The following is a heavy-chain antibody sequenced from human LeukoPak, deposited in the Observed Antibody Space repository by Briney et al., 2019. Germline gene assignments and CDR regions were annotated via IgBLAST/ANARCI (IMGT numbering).Heavy chain of an antibody. D-gene: IGHD4-17*01. J-gene: IGHJ4*02. V-gene: IGHV3-30*12. CDR3: AREGPGGAYYFDY. Sequence: PGGSLRLSCAASGFTFSHYAMHWVRQAPGKGLEWVAVISYHGIDKYYADSVKGRFTISRDNSKNSLYLQMSSLRVEDTAVYYCAREGPGGAYYFDYWGQGTLVTVSS. CDR2: ISYHGIDK. CDR1: GFTFSHYA.